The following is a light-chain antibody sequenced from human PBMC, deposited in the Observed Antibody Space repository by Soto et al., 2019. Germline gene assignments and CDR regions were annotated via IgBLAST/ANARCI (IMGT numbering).Light chain of an antibody. CDR2: GAS. CDR3: QQSGGSPRT. J-gene: IGKJ1*01. V-gene: IGKV3-20*01. Sequence: EIVLTQSPGTLSLSPGEGATLSCRASQSVSSSLAWYQQKRGQAPRLLIHGASSRATGIPDRFSGSGSGTDFTLTISRLEPEDSAVYYCQQSGGSPRTFGQGTKVEVK. CDR1: QSVSSS.